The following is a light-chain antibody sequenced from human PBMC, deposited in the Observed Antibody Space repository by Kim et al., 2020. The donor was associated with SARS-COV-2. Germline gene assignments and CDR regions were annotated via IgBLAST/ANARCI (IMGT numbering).Light chain of an antibody. V-gene: IGLV2-8*01. CDR3: SSYAGSKNV. Sequence: QSVLTQPPSASGSPGQSVTISCTGTSSDVGGYKYVSWYQQHPGQAPKLMIYEVSKRPSGVPDRFSGSKSGNTASLTVSGLQADDEADYYCSSYAGSKNVFGTGTKVTVL. CDR2: EVS. J-gene: IGLJ1*01. CDR1: SSDVGGYKY.